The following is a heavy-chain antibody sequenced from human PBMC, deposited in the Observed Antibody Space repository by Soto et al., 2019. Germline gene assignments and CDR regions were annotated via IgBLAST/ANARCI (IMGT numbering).Heavy chain of an antibody. CDR3: ARGEDAGYCSGGSCSGAWFDP. Sequence: EVQLVESGGGLVQPGGSLRLSCAASGFTFSSYWMHWVRQAPGKGLVWVSRINSDGRSTSYADSVKGRFTISRDNAKNTLYLQMNSLRTEDTAVYYCARGEDAGYCSGGSCSGAWFDPWGQGTLVTVSS. CDR1: GFTFSSYW. J-gene: IGHJ5*02. CDR2: INSDGRST. V-gene: IGHV3-74*01. D-gene: IGHD2-15*01.